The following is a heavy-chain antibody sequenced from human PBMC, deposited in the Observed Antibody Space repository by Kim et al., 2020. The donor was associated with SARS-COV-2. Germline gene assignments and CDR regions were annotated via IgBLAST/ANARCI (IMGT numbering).Heavy chain of an antibody. V-gene: IGHV3-21*01. Sequence: GGSLRLSCAASGFTFSSYSMNWVRQAPGKGLEWVSSISSSSSYIYYADSVKGRFTSSRDNAKNSLYLQMNSLRAEDTAVYYCARDQLGYCSGGSCYVPAGMDVWGQGTTVTVSS. CDR2: ISSSSSYI. CDR1: GFTFSSYS. D-gene: IGHD2-15*01. CDR3: ARDQLGYCSGGSCYVPAGMDV. J-gene: IGHJ6*02.